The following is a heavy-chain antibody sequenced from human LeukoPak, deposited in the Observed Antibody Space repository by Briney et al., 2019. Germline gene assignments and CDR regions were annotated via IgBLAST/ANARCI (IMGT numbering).Heavy chain of an antibody. CDR2: IDPNSGGT. CDR1: GYTFTGYY. D-gene: IGHD6-6*01. V-gene: IGHV1-2*02. J-gene: IGHJ4*02. CDR3: ARRSSSWSDY. Sequence: ASVKVSCKASGYTFTGYYMHWMRQAPGQGLEWMGWIDPNSGGTNYAQKFQGRVSMTRDTSSSTAYMELSRLRSDDTAVYYCARRSSSWSDYWGQGTPVTVSS.